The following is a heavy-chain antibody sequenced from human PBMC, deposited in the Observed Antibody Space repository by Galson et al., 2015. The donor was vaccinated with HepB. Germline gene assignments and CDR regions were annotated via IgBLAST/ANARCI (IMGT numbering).Heavy chain of an antibody. D-gene: IGHD3/OR15-3a*01. V-gene: IGHV3-11*03. CDR3: AISNNMVFSFDI. J-gene: IGHJ3*02. CDR2: ISSSNSYT. CDR1: GFTFSDYY. Sequence: SLRLSCAASGFTFSDYYMNWIRQAPGKGLEWVSYISSSNSYTNYADSVKGRFAISRDNAKNSLYLQMNSLRAEDTAVYYCAISNNMVFSFDIWGQGTMVTVSS.